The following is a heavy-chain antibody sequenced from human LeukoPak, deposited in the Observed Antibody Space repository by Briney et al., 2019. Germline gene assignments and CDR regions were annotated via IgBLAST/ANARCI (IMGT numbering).Heavy chain of an antibody. D-gene: IGHD3-9*01. J-gene: IGHJ4*02. Sequence: GGSLRLSCAASGFTFSSYAMSWVRQAPEKGLEWVSAISGSGGSTYYADSVKGRFTISRDNSKNTLYLQMNSLRAEDTAVYYCAKSEEYYDILTGYYLDYWGQGTLVTVSS. CDR1: GFTFSSYA. CDR2: ISGSGGST. V-gene: IGHV3-23*01. CDR3: AKSEEYYDILTGYYLDY.